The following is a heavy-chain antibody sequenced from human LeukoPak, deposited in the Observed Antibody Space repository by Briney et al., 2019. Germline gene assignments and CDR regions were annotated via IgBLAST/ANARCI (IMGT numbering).Heavy chain of an antibody. CDR1: GYTFTVYY. Sequence: AASVTVSCKASGYTFTVYYMHWVRQAPGQGLEWMGWINPNSGGTNYAQKFQGRVTMTRDTSISTAYMELSRLRSDDTAVYYCASLGSYGYTVDYWGQGTLVTVSS. CDR3: ASLGSYGYTVDY. D-gene: IGHD5-18*01. V-gene: IGHV1-2*02. CDR2: INPNSGGT. J-gene: IGHJ4*02.